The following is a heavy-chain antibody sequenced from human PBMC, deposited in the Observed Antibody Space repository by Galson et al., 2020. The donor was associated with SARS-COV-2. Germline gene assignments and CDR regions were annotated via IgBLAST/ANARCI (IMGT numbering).Heavy chain of an antibody. Sequence: GGSLRLSCAASGFTFSSYAMSWVRQAPGKGLEWVSAISGSGGSTYYADSVKGRFTISRDNSKNTLYLQMNSLRAEDTAVYYCAKMSASSGWFQEDYFDYWGQGTLVTVSS. V-gene: IGHV3-23*01. J-gene: IGHJ4*02. CDR3: AKMSASSGWFQEDYFDY. CDR2: ISGSGGST. CDR1: GFTFSSYA. D-gene: IGHD6-19*01.